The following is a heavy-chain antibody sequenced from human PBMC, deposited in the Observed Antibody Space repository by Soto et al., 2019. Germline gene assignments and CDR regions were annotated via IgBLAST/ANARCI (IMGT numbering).Heavy chain of an antibody. J-gene: IGHJ6*02. Sequence: PGGSLRLSCAASGFTFTSYGMHWVRQAPGKGLEWVSVISYDGSNKYYADSVKGRFTISRDNSKNTPYLDMTSLRGEDTAVYYCAKIRNYCTSTKCPPYYSPMDVWGQGTTVTVYS. CDR1: GFTFTSYG. D-gene: IGHD2-2*01. CDR3: AKIRNYCTSTKCPPYYSPMDV. CDR2: ISYDGSNK. V-gene: IGHV3-30*18.